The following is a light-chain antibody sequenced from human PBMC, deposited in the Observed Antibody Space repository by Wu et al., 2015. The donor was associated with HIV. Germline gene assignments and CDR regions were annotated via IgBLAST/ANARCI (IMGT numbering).Light chain of an antibody. CDR3: QQSYSTPRX. V-gene: IGKV1-39*01. J-gene: IGKJ1*01. CDR2: AAS. Sequence: DIQMTQSPSSLSASVGDRVTITCRASQSISSYLNWYQQKPGKAPKLLIYAASSLQSGVPSRFSGSGSGTDFTLTISSLQPEDFATYYCQQSYSTPRXFGQGTKVEIK. CDR1: QSISSY.